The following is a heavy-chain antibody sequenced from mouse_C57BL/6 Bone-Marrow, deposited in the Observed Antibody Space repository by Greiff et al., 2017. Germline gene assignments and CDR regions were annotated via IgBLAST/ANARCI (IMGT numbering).Heavy chain of an antibody. CDR1: GYAFTNYL. CDR3: ARWVYYYFDY. J-gene: IGHJ2*01. Sequence: VKLMESGAELVRPGTSVKVSCKASGYAFTNYLIEWVKQRPGQGLEWIGVINPGSGGTNYNEKFKGKATLTADKSSSTAYMQLSSLTSEDSAVYFCARWVYYYFDYWGQGTTLTVSS. CDR2: INPGSGGT. V-gene: IGHV1-54*01. D-gene: IGHD1-1*01.